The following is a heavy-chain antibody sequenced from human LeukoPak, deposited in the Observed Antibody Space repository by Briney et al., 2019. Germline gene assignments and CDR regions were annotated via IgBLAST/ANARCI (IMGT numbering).Heavy chain of an antibody. CDR2: ISYDGSNK. V-gene: IGHV3-30-3*01. J-gene: IGHJ4*02. CDR1: GFTFSSYA. D-gene: IGHD6-13*01. Sequence: GRSLRLSCAASGFTFSSYAMHWVRQAPGKGLEWVAVISYDGSNKYYADSVKGRFTISRDNSKNTLYLQMNSLRAEDTAVYYCARAAAGTFYYWGQGTLVTASS. CDR3: ARAAAGTFYY.